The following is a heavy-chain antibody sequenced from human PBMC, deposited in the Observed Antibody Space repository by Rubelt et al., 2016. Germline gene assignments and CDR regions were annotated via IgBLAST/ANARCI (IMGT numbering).Heavy chain of an antibody. Sequence: QVKLQQWGAGLLKPSETLSLTCTVYGGSFSAYYWSWIRQPPGKGPEWIGEINHSGGTNYNPSLKSRVTISVDTSKNQFSPKLTLLMSAATAGYYCARHPSTARLFDYWGQGTVVTVSS. V-gene: IGHV4-34*01. CDR2: INHSGGT. J-gene: IGHJ4*02. CDR3: ARHPSTARLFDY. CDR1: GGSFSAYY. D-gene: IGHD6-6*01.